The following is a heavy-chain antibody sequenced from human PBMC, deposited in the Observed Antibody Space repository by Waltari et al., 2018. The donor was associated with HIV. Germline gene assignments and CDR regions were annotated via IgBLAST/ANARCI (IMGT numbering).Heavy chain of an antibody. CDR1: GGTFSGYA. CDR3: ARDHRGNKLLYGMDV. Sequence: QVQLVQPGAEVKKPGSSVRVSCKVSGGTFSGYAINWVRQAPRQGLEWMGGIIPAFGTANYAERFQGRVTITADEYTSTAYMDLSSLRSEDTAVYFCARDHRGNKLLYGMDVWGQGTTVTV. CDR2: IIPAFGTA. V-gene: IGHV1-69*01. J-gene: IGHJ6*02.